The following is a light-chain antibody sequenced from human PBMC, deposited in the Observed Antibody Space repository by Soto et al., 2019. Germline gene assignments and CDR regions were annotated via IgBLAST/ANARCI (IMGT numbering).Light chain of an antibody. V-gene: IGKV1-5*01. J-gene: IGKJ3*01. CDR1: QSISNW. Sequence: DIQMTQSPSTLPASVGDRVTITCRASQSISNWLAWYQQKPGKAPKLLIYDASSLESGVPQRFSANGSGTDFTLTISSLQPEDFATYYCQQSYSALFTFGPGTKVDIK. CDR2: DAS. CDR3: QQSYSALFT.